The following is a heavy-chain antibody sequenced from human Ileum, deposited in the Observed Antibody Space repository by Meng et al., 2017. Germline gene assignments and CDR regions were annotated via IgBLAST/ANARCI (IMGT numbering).Heavy chain of an antibody. D-gene: IGHD1-26*01. J-gene: IGHJ5*02. Sequence: QVQLQESGPGLVKPSQTLSLTCSVSGGSISSHDFYWSWIRQPPGKGLEWIGYMYYSGNTYYNSSLESRVTISVDTSKNQFSLRLTSVSAADTAVYYCAASLDGNRFDPWGQGTLVTVSS. CDR1: GGSISSHDFY. V-gene: IGHV4-30-4*01. CDR2: MYYSGNT. CDR3: AASLDGNRFDP.